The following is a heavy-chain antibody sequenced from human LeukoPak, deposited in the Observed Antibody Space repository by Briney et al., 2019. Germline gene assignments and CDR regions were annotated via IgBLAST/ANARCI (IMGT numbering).Heavy chain of an antibody. J-gene: IGHJ4*02. CDR1: GYTFFNYG. V-gene: IGHV1-18*01. D-gene: IGHD3-22*01. CDR3: ARAGYYDSSGYYHFDY. CDR2: ISAYNGDT. Sequence: ASVKVSCKASGYTFFNYGISWVRPAPGQGLERMGWISAYNGDTKYAQKLQGRVTMTTDTSTRTAYMELRSLRSDDAAVYFCARAGYYDSSGYYHFDYWGQGTLVTVSS.